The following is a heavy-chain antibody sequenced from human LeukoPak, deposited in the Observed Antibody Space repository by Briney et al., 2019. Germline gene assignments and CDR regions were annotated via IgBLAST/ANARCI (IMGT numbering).Heavy chain of an antibody. D-gene: IGHD6-13*01. CDR3: AKVRYMNSWYREIDY. V-gene: IGHV3-23*01. CDR1: GFTVSSNY. J-gene: IGHJ4*02. Sequence: GGSLRLSCAASGFTVSSNYMSWVRQAPGKGLERVSVISGSGGSTYYADSVKGRFTISRDNSKSTLFLQMDSLRAEDTAVYYCAKVRYMNSWYREIDYWGQGPWSPSPQ. CDR2: ISGSGGST.